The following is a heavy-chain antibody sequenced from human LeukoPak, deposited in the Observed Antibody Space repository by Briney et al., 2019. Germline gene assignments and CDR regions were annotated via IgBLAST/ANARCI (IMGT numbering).Heavy chain of an antibody. D-gene: IGHD3-22*01. V-gene: IGHV3-11*01. CDR2: ISSSGSTI. CDR1: GFTFSDCY. J-gene: IGHJ4*02. Sequence: PGGSLRLSCAASGFTFSDCYMSWIRQAPGKGLEWVSYISSSGSTIYYADSVKGRFTISRDNAKNSLYLQMNSLRAEDTAVYYCARIVVTYYYDSSGYPNYWGQGTLVTVSS. CDR3: ARIVVTYYYDSSGYPNY.